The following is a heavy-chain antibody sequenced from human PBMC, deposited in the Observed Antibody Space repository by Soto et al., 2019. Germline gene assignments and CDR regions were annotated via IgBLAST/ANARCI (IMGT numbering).Heavy chain of an antibody. V-gene: IGHV3-9*01. CDR2: ISWNSGSI. J-gene: IGHJ6*03. Sequence: EVQLVGSGGGLVQPGRSLRLSCAASGFTFDDYAMHWVRQAPGKGLEWVSGISWNSGSIGYADSVKGRFTISRDNAKNSLYLQMNSLRAEDTALYYCAKDQAGHYDYYMDVWGKGTKVTVSS. CDR3: AKDQAGHYDYYMDV. CDR1: GFTFDDYA.